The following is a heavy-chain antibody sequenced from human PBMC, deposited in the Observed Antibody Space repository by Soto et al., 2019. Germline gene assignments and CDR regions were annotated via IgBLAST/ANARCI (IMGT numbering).Heavy chain of an antibody. V-gene: IGHV5-51*01. CDR3: ARRARTILGTITLSPSGYSDY. CDR1: GYSFSSNW. CDR2: IYPGDSDT. D-gene: IGHD3-3*01. J-gene: IGHJ4*02. Sequence: GESRKISCKTSGYSFSSNWIGWVRQMPGKGLEWMGIIYPGDSDTRYSPSFQGQVTISADRSISTAYLQWSSLKASDTAMYYCARRARTILGTITLSPSGYSDYWGLGRPATFSS.